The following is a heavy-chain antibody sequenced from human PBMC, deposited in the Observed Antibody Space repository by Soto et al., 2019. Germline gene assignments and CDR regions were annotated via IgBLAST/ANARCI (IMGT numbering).Heavy chain of an antibody. Sequence: QVQLVESGGGVVQPGRSLRLSCAASGFTFSSYAMHWVRQAPGMGLEWVAVISYDGSNKYYADSVKGRFTISRDNSKNTLYLQMNSLRAEDTAVYYCARRHSSSSSYYYYGMDVWGQGTTVTVSS. J-gene: IGHJ6*02. D-gene: IGHD6-6*01. V-gene: IGHV3-30-3*01. CDR2: ISYDGSNK. CDR3: ARRHSSSSSYYYYGMDV. CDR1: GFTFSSYA.